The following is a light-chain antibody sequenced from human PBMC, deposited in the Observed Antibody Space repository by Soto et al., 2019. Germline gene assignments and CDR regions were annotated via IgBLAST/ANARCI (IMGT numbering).Light chain of an antibody. V-gene: IGLV2-14*03. CDR1: SSDVGAYNY. CDR3: SSYTRSTAYI. J-gene: IGLJ1*01. CDR2: DVS. Sequence: QSVLTQPASVSGSPGQSITISCSGTSSDVGAYNYVSWYQQHPGKAPKLIIYDVSTRPSGISNRFSGSKSGDTASLTISGLQAEDEAIYFCSSYTRSTAYIFGTGTKVTVL.